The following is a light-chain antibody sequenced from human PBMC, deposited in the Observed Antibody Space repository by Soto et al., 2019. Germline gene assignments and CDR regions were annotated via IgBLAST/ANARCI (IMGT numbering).Light chain of an antibody. CDR2: DAS. V-gene: IGKV3-15*01. CDR1: QSVSNN. CDR3: QQYNNWPRT. J-gene: IGKJ1*01. Sequence: EIVMTQSPDTLSVSPGESATLSCRASQSVSNNLAWYQHIPGQAPRLLVYDASTRDTGVPARFTGSVSGTEFTLTISSLQSEDFAVYYCQQYNNWPRTFGQGTKVDIK.